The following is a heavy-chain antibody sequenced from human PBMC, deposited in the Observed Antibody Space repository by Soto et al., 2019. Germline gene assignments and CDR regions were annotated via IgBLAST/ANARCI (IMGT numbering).Heavy chain of an antibody. V-gene: IGHV3-11*01. CDR2: ISSSGSTI. D-gene: IGHD2-2*01. Sequence: GSLRLSCAAXGFTFSDYYMSWIRQAPGKGLEWVSYISSSGSTIYYADSVKGRFTISRDNAKNSLYLQVNSLRAEDTAVYYCARDHGPVWYQLSYYYYYGMDVWGQGTTVTVSS. J-gene: IGHJ6*02. CDR3: ARDHGPVWYQLSYYYYYGMDV. CDR1: GFTFSDYY.